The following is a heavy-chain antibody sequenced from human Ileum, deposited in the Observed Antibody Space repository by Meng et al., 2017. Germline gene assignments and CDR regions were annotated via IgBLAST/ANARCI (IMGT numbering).Heavy chain of an antibody. D-gene: IGHD7-27*01. CDR1: GASVSSNNDG. J-gene: IGHJ4*02. CDR2: GST. V-gene: IGHV4-61*01. Sequence: QLQLPESGPGRVSPSETLSLTCTVAGASVSSNNDGWGGIRQPPGKGLEWIGYGSTNHNPSLKSRVTISVDTSKNQFFPTLNSVTAADTATYYCARDHWGSLDCWGQGILVTVSS. CDR3: ARDHWGSLDC.